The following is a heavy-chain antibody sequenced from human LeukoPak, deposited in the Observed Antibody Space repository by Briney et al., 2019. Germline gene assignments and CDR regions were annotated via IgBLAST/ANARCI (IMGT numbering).Heavy chain of an antibody. CDR3: ARDDTDSIYYYYGMDV. CDR2: IKQDGSEK. J-gene: IGHJ6*02. V-gene: IGHV3-7*01. CDR1: GFTFSSYW. D-gene: IGHD5-18*01. Sequence: PGGSLRLSCAAPGFTFSSYWMSWVRQAPGKGLEWVANIKQDGSEKYYVDSVKGRFTISRDNAKNSLYLQMNSLRAEDTAVYYCARDDTDSIYYYYGMDVWGQGTTVTVSS.